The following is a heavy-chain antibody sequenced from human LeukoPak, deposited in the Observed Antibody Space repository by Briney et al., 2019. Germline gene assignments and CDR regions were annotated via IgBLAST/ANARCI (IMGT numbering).Heavy chain of an antibody. D-gene: IGHD2-2*01. Sequence: GESLKISCKGSGYSFTSYWVGWVRQMPGKGLEWMGIIYPGDSDTTYSPSFQGQVTISADKSISTAYLQWSSLKASDTAMYYCARRDGYCSSTSCYADYYYGMDVWGQGTTVTVSS. CDR2: IYPGDSDT. CDR3: ARRDGYCSSTSCYADYYYGMDV. V-gene: IGHV5-51*01. CDR1: GYSFTSYW. J-gene: IGHJ6*02.